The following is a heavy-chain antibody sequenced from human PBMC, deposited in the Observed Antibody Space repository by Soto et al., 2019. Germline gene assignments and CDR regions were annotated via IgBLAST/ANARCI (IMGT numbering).Heavy chain of an antibody. D-gene: IGHD3-3*01. CDR1: GSSITSGYY. CDR2: IQHSGNFYDRGST. J-gene: IGHJ6*02. Sequence: SETLSLTCAVSGSSITSGYYWGWIRQSPGKGLEWIGSIQHSGNFYDRGSTYYNPSLKSRVTISVDTSKNQFSLKLSSVTAADTAVYYCARGNFWSGYSYHYYYYGMDVWGQGTTVTVSS. CDR3: ARGNFWSGYSYHYYYYGMDV. V-gene: IGHV4-38-2*01.